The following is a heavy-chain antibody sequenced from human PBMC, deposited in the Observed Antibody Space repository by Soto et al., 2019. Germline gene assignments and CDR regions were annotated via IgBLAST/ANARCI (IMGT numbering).Heavy chain of an antibody. CDR3: ARHYDFWSGYPDAFDI. Sequence: GGSLRLSCAASGFTFSSYWMSWVRQAPGKGLEWVANIKQDGSEKYYVDSVKGRFTISRDNAKNSLYLQMNSLRAEDTAVYYCARHYDFWSGYPDAFDIWGQGTMVTVSS. J-gene: IGHJ3*02. CDR1: GFTFSSYW. D-gene: IGHD3-3*01. V-gene: IGHV3-7*01. CDR2: IKQDGSEK.